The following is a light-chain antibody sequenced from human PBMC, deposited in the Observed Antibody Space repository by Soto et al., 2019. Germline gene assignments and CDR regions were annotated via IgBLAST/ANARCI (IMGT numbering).Light chain of an antibody. CDR1: SSNTGSFYD. J-gene: IGLJ2*01. CDR2: GDN. Sequence: QSVLTQPPSVSGAPGQRVPIPCTGSSSNTGSFYDVHGYQQLQGTVPKLLIYGDNNRPSGVPDRFSGSKSGTAASLAITGLQAEDEADYYCQSYDNSLNHVVFGGGTKLTVL. CDR3: QSYDNSLNHVV. V-gene: IGLV1-40*01.